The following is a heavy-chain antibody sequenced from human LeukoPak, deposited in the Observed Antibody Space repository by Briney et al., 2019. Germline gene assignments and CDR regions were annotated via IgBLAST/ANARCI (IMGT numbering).Heavy chain of an antibody. D-gene: IGHD2-15*01. CDR2: ISSSSTI. J-gene: IGHJ6*02. CDR3: ARDFVASV. Sequence: GGSLRLSCAASGFTFSSYSMNWVRQAPGKGLEWVSYISSSSTIYYADSVKGRFTISRDNAKNSLYLQMNSLRDEDTAVYYCARDFVASVWGQGTTVTVSS. CDR1: GFTFSSYS. V-gene: IGHV3-48*02.